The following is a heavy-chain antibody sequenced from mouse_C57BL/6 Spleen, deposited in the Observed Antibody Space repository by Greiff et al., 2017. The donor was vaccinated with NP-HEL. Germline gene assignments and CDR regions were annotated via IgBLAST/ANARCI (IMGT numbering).Heavy chain of an antibody. CDR1: GYTFTSYW. CDR3: ATTGTAQATLAY. Sequence: QVQLQQPGAELVKPGASVKLSCKASGYTFTSYWMHWVKQRPGQGLEWIGMINPNSGSTNYNEKFKSKATLTLDKSSSTAYMRLSSLTSEDSAVYYCATTGTAQATLAYWGQGTLVTVSA. CDR2: INPNSGST. V-gene: IGHV1-64*01. J-gene: IGHJ3*01. D-gene: IGHD3-2*02.